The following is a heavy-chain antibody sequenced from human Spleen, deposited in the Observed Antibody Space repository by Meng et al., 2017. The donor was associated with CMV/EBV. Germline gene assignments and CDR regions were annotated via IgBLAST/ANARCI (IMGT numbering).Heavy chain of an antibody. J-gene: IGHJ4*02. CDR1: GFTFSDYY. CDR2: ISSSGSTI. CDR3: AREGGTYHFDY. D-gene: IGHD1-26*01. V-gene: IGHV3-11*04. Sequence: GESLKISCAASGFTFSDYYMSWIRQAPGKGLKWVSYISSSGSTIYYADSVKGRFTISRDNAKNSLYLQMNSLRAEDTAVYYCAREGGTYHFDYWGQGTLVTVSS.